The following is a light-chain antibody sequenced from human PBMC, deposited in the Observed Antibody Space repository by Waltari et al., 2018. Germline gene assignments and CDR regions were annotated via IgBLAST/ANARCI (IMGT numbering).Light chain of an antibody. CDR3: QNHERLPAA. CDR1: QSISKS. V-gene: IGKV3-20*01. Sequence: VLTQSPGTLSLSPGETATLSCRASQSISKSLVWYQQRPGHAPRLLIYAASTRATGVPDRFSGSGYGTDFTLTISRLEPEDFAVYYCQNHERLPAAFGQGTKVEIK. CDR2: AAS. J-gene: IGKJ1*01.